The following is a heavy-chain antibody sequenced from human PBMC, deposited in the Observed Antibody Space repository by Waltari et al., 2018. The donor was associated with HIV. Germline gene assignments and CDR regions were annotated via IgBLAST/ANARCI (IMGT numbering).Heavy chain of an antibody. J-gene: IGHJ6*02. V-gene: IGHV1-69*01. CDR1: GGTFSSYA. D-gene: IGHD1-26*01. CDR3: ARDWVGATTRGALDV. Sequence: QVQLVQSGAEVKKPGSSVKVSCKASGGTFSSYAISWVRQAPGQGLEWMGGIIPSFGTANYAQKLQGRVTITADESTSTAYRELSSLRSEDTAVYYCARDWVGATTRGALDVWGQGTTVTVSS. CDR2: IIPSFGTA.